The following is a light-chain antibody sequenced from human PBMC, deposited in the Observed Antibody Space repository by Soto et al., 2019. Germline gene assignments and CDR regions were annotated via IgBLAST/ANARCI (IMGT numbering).Light chain of an antibody. V-gene: IGKV3-11*01. J-gene: IGKJ5*01. Sequence: EILLTQSPAPLSLSPGAEATLSCRAIQSVSSYLAWYQQKPGQAPRLLIYDASNRATGIPARFSGSGSGTDFTVTISSREHEHFLVYYSQQSSSWPPITFGQGTRLEIK. CDR3: QQSSSWPPIT. CDR2: DAS. CDR1: QSVSSY.